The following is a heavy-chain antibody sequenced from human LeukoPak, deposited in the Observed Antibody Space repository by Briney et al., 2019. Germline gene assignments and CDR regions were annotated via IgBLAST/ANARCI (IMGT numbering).Heavy chain of an antibody. CDR3: ARGDYYDSSCYPN. V-gene: IGHV4-61*02. CDR1: GGSISSGSYY. J-gene: IGHJ4*02. CDR2: IYTSGST. Sequence: SETLSLTCTVSGGSISSGSYYWSWIRQPAGKGLEWIGRIYTSGSTNYNPSLKSRVTISVDTSKNQFSLKLSSVTAADTAVYYCARGDYYDSSCYPNWGQGTLVTVSS. D-gene: IGHD3-22*01.